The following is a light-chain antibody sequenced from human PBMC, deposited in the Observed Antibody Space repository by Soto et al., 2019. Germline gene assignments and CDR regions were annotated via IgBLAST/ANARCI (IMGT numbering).Light chain of an antibody. J-gene: IGKJ1*01. CDR3: QQCGSSPWT. V-gene: IGKV3-20*01. CDR2: AAS. CDR1: QSVSSSY. Sequence: EILLTQSPFTLSLSPVEIATLSRRASQSVSSSYLAWYQQKPGQAPRLLIYAASSRATGIPDRFSGGGSGTDFTLTISRLEPEDFAVYYCQQCGSSPWTFGQGTKVDIK.